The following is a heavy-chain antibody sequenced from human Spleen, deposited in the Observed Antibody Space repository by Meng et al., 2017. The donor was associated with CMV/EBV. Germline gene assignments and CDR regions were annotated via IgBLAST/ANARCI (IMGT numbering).Heavy chain of an antibody. J-gene: IGHJ6*02. V-gene: IGHV1-8*01. CDR3: ARMRALNNDLWSGHYGLDV. CDR1: GYPFISYG. CDR2: MNPNSGHT. Sequence: ASVKVSCKTSGYPFISYGISWVRQATGQGLEWMGWMNPNSGHTGFAQKFQGRVTITRNTSISTAYMELSSLRSEDTAVFYCARMRALNNDLWSGHYGLDVWGQGTTVTVSS. D-gene: IGHD3-3*01.